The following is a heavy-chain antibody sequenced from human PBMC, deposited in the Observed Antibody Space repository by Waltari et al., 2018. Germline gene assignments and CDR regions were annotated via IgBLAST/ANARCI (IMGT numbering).Heavy chain of an antibody. CDR1: GFRVRTPH. CDR3: ATARDEQTAMVYFDK. J-gene: IGHJ4*02. Sequence: EVILVESGGGLVHPGGSLRLSCAASGFRVRTPHLSWVRQAPGRGLEWVSIMYPAGSSYNADSVEGRFTMSRDISKNMVHLQMNRLRLEDSATYYCATARDEQTAMVYFDKWGQGTLVSVSS. V-gene: IGHV3-66*02. CDR2: MYPAGSS. D-gene: IGHD5-18*01.